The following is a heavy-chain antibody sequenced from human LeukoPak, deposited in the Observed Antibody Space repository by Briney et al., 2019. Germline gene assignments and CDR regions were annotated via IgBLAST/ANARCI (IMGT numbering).Heavy chain of an antibody. V-gene: IGHV3-21*01. CDR1: GFTFSSYY. J-gene: IGHJ6*04. CDR2: ISSSSNHI. CDR3: AREDSSSLDV. D-gene: IGHD6-6*01. Sequence: GGSLRLSCAASGFTFSSYYMNWVRQAPGKGLEWVSSISSSSNHIYYADSVKGRFTISRDNAKNSLYLQMNSLRVEDTAVYYCAREDSSSLDVWGKGTTVTISS.